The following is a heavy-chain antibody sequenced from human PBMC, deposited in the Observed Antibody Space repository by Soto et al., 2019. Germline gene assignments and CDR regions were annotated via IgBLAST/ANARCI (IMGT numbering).Heavy chain of an antibody. CDR1: GGSISSYY. CDR3: ARDVAAAGPGAFDF. J-gene: IGHJ3*01. CDR2: IYYSGST. Sequence: SETLSLTCTVSGGSISSYYWSWIRQPPGKGLEWIGYIYYSGSTNYNPSLKSRVTISVDTSKNQFSLKLSSVTAADTAVYYCARDVAAAGPGAFDFGGQGTMVPFS. V-gene: IGHV4-59*01. D-gene: IGHD6-13*01.